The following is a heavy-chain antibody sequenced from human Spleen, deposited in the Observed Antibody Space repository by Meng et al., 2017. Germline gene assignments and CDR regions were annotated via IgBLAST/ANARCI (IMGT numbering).Heavy chain of an antibody. CDR2: IYHSGST. J-gene: IGHJ4*02. D-gene: IGHD3-10*01. CDR3: ARVNYGSGSYIDY. Sequence: GSLRLSCTVSGYSISSGYYWGWIRQPPGKGLEWIGNIYHSGSTYYNPSLKSRVSISLDTSKNQFSLKLNSVTAADTAMYYCARVNYGSGSYIDYWGQGTLVTVSS. V-gene: IGHV4-38-2*02. CDR1: GYSISSGYY.